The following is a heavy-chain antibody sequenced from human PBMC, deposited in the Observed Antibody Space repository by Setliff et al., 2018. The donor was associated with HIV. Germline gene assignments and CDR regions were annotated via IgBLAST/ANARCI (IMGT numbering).Heavy chain of an antibody. V-gene: IGHV4-38-2*02. CDR1: GYSISSDYY. CDR2: IYHSGST. Sequence: SETLSLTCTVSGYSISSDYYWGWIRQPPGKGLEWIGNIYHSGSTYYNPSLKSRVTISVDTSKNQFSLRLNSVTAADTAIYFCAREGGYDYGYTIFYWGQGTLVTVSS. D-gene: IGHD5-18*01. CDR3: AREGGYDYGYTIFY. J-gene: IGHJ4*02.